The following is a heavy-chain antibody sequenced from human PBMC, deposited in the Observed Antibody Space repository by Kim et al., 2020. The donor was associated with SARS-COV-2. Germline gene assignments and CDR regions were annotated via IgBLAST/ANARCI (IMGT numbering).Heavy chain of an antibody. V-gene: IGHV6-1*01. Sequence: SQTLSLTCAISGDSVSSNSATWHWIRQSPSRGLEWLGRTYYRSKWSNDYAVSVKSRITINPDTSKNQFSLQLNSVTPDDTAVYYCASRAATGALDVWGQGSTVTLSS. CDR1: GDSVSSNSAT. J-gene: IGHJ6*02. CDR3: ASRAATGALDV. CDR2: TYYRSKWSN. D-gene: IGHD1-1*01.